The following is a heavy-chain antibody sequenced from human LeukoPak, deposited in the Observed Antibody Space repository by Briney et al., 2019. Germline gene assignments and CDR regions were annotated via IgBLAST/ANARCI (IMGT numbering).Heavy chain of an antibody. J-gene: IGHJ3*02. CDR2: ISSGSSYI. CDR3: VRDAKQYYDILTGYYNDAFDI. D-gene: IGHD3-9*01. V-gene: IGHV3-21*01. CDR1: GFTFSSYS. Sequence: GGSLRLSCAASGFTFSSYSMNWVRQAPGKGLEWVSSISSGSSYIYYADSVKGRFTVSRDNAKHSLYLRMNSLRAEDTAVYYCVRDAKQYYDILTGYYNDAFDIWGQGTMVTVSS.